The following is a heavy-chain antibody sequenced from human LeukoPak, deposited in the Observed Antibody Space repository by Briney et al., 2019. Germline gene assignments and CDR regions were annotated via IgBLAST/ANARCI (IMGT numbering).Heavy chain of an antibody. CDR1: GFTFSSYS. J-gene: IGHJ4*02. D-gene: IGHD6-6*01. CDR2: ISSSSSYI. V-gene: IGHV3-21*01. CDR3: ARFGPRYIAALPVY. Sequence: GGSLRLSCAASGFTFSSYSMNWVRQAPGKGLEGVSSISSSSSYIYYADSVKGRFTISRDNAKNSLYLQMNSLRAEDTAVYYCARFGPRYIAALPVYWGQGTLATVSS.